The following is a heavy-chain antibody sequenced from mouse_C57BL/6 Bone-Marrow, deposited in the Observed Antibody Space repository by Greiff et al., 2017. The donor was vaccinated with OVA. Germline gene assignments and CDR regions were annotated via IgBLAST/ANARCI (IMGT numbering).Heavy chain of an antibody. D-gene: IGHD1-1*01. V-gene: IGHV3-6*01. CDR2: ISYDGSN. Sequence: EVQLVESGPGLVKPSQSLSLTCSVTGYSITSGYYWNWIRQFPGNKLEWMGYISYDGSNNYNPSLKNRISITLDTSKNQFFLKLNSVTTEDTATYYCARETTVVATGLGYYFDYWGQGTPLTVSS. CDR1: GYSITSGYY. J-gene: IGHJ2*01. CDR3: ARETTVVATGLGYYFDY.